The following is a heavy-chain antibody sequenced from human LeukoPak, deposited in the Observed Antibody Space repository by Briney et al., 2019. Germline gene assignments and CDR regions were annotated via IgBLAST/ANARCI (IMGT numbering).Heavy chain of an antibody. CDR2: ISYDGSNK. CDR1: GFTFSSYG. V-gene: IGHV3-30*18. Sequence: GGSLRLSCAASGFTFSSYGMHWVRQAPGKGLEWVAVISYDGSNKYYADSVKGRFTISRDNSKNTLYLQMNSLRAEDTAVYYCAKIPYSSGPGYLDLWGRGTLVTVSS. D-gene: IGHD6-19*01. CDR3: AKIPYSSGPGYLDL. J-gene: IGHJ2*01.